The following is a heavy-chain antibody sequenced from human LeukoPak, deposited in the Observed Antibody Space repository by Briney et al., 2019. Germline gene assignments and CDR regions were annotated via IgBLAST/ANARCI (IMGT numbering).Heavy chain of an antibody. D-gene: IGHD1-20*01. Sequence: SVKVSCKASGGTFSSYAISWVRQAPGQGLEWMGRIIPIFGTANYAQKFQGRVTITTDESTSTAYMELSSLRSEGTAVYYCARGEGAPYNWNCWGQGTLVTVSS. CDR3: ARGEGAPYNWNC. CDR1: GGTFSSYA. CDR2: IIPIFGTA. V-gene: IGHV1-69*05. J-gene: IGHJ4*02.